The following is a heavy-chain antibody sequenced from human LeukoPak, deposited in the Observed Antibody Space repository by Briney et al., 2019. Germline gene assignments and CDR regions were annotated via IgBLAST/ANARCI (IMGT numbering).Heavy chain of an antibody. J-gene: IGHJ5*02. V-gene: IGHV4-61*02. CDR3: ARGPQQWLARGWFDP. Sequence: SETLSLTCTVSGGSISSGSYYWSWIRQPAGKGLERIGRIYTSGSTNYNPSLKSRVTISVDTSKNQFSLKLSSVTAADTAVYYCARGPQQWLARGWFDPWGQGTLVTVSS. D-gene: IGHD6-19*01. CDR2: IYTSGST. CDR1: GGSISSGSYY.